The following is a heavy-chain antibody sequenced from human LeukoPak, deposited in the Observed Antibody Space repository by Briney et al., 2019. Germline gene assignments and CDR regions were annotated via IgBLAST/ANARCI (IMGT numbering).Heavy chain of an antibody. CDR1: GFTFSSYW. V-gene: IGHV3-7*03. CDR2: INQDGGEK. D-gene: IGHD1-26*01. CDR3: ARDKSGSYPDY. J-gene: IGHJ4*02. Sequence: GGSLRPSCAASGFTFSSYWMSWVRQAPGKGLEWVATINQDGGEKYYVDSVKGRFTISRDNAKNSLYLQMNSLRAEDTAVYYCARDKSGSYPDYWGQGTLVTVSS.